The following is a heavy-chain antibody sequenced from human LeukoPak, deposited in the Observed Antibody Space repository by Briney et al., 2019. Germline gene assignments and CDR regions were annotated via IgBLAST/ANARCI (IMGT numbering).Heavy chain of an antibody. J-gene: IGHJ6*02. V-gene: IGHV4-39*01. CDR1: GGSISSSRYS. Sequence: PSETLSLTCTVSGGSISSSRYSWGWIRQPPGKGLEWIGSIYYSGSTYYNPSLKSRVTISVDTSKNQFSLKLSSVTAADTAVCYCARHLLDSNWFVMYYYYGMDVWGQGTTVTVSS. CDR3: ARHLLDSNWFVMYYYYGMDV. CDR2: IYYSGST. D-gene: IGHD4-4*01.